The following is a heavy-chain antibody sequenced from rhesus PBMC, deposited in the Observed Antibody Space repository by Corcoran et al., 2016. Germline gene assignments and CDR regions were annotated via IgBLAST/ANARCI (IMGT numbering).Heavy chain of an antibody. V-gene: IGHV4S7*01. CDR1: GGSISSINW. CDR3: ARGEEDWYFDL. D-gene: IGHD1-44*02. J-gene: IGHJ2*01. CDR2: IYGGSGST. Sequence: QVQLQESGPGLVKPSETLSLTCAVSGGSISSINWWSWICQSPGKGLEWIVSIYGGSGSTSYNPSLKSRVTISTDTSKNQFSLKLSSVTAADTAVYYFARGEEDWYFDLWGPGTPITISS.